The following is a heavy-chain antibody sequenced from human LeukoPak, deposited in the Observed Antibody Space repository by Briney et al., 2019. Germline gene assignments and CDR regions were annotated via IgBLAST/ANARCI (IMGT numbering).Heavy chain of an antibody. D-gene: IGHD5-24*01. V-gene: IGHV3-7*03. J-gene: IGHJ3*02. CDR3: ARDREMADNGDAFDI. Sequence: PGGSLRLSCAASGFTFSSYWMSWVRQAPGKGLEWVANIKQDGSEKYYVDSVKGRFTISRDNAKNSLYLQMNSLRAEDTAVYYCARDREMADNGDAFDIWGQGTMVTVSP. CDR2: IKQDGSEK. CDR1: GFTFSSYW.